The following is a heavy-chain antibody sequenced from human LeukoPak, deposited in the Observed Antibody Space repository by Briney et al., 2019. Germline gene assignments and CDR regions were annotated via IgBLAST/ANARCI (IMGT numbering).Heavy chain of an antibody. D-gene: IGHD6-6*01. J-gene: IGHJ3*02. V-gene: IGHV3-48*03. CDR3: ARVSSIAAHGAFDI. CDR1: GFTFSSYE. CDR2: ISSSGSTI. Sequence: GGSLRLSCAASGFTFSSYEMNWVRQAPGKGLEWVSYISSSGSTIYYADSVKGRFTISRDNAKNSLYLQMNSLRSEDRAVYYCARVSSIAAHGAFDIWGQGTMVTVSS.